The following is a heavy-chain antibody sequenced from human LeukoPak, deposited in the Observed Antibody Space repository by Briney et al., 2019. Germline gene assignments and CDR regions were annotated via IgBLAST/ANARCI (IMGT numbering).Heavy chain of an antibody. CDR2: IYYSGST. V-gene: IGHV4-31*03. CDR1: GGSISSGGYY. Sequence: SETLSLTCTVSGGSISSGGYYWSWIRQHPGKGLEWIGYIYYSGSTYYNPSLKSRVTISVDTSKNQFSLKLSSVTAADTAVYYCARDRRSIAARPAWFDPWDQGTLVTVSS. D-gene: IGHD6-6*01. CDR3: ARDRRSIAARPAWFDP. J-gene: IGHJ5*02.